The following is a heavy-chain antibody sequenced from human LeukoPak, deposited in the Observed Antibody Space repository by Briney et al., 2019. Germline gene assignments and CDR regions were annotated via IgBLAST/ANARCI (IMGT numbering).Heavy chain of an antibody. CDR3: AKESRNNSGYYRDY. J-gene: IGHJ4*02. V-gene: IGHV3-30*04. CDR2: ISYDGTIT. Sequence: GGPLRLSCAASGFAFSAYSMHWVRQAPGRGLDWVAIISYDGTITHYADSVKGRFTIFRDNSKNTLYLQMNSLRAEDTAVYYCAKESRNNSGYYRDYWGQGTLVTVSS. CDR1: GFAFSAYS. D-gene: IGHD3-22*01.